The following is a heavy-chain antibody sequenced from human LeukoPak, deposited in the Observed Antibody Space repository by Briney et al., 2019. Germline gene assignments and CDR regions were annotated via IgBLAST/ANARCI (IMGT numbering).Heavy chain of an antibody. CDR1: GGTFSSYA. J-gene: IGHJ3*02. CDR2: IIPIFGTA. V-gene: IGHV1-69*01. Sequence: ASVMVSCKASGGTFSSYAISWVRQAPGQGLEWMGGIIPIFGTANYAQKFQGRVTITADESTSTAYMELSSLRSEDTAVYYCARDVVVVAAPSGAFDIWGQGTMVTVSS. CDR3: ARDVVVVAAPSGAFDI. D-gene: IGHD2-15*01.